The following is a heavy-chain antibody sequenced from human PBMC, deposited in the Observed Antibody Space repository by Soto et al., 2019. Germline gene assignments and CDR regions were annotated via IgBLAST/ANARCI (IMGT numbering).Heavy chain of an antibody. Sequence: AASVKVSCKASGGTFSSYAISWVRQAPGQGLEWMGGIIPIFGTANYAQKFQGRVTITADESTSTAYMELSSLRSEDTAVCYCARDGGYDILTGYLRGYYGMDVWGQGTTVTVSS. D-gene: IGHD3-9*01. J-gene: IGHJ6*02. CDR1: GGTFSSYA. V-gene: IGHV1-69*13. CDR3: ARDGGYDILTGYLRGYYGMDV. CDR2: IIPIFGTA.